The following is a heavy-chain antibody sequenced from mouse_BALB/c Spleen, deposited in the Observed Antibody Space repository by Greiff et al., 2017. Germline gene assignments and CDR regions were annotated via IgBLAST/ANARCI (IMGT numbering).Heavy chain of an antibody. Sequence: EVKVVESGGDLVKPGGSLKLSCAASGFTFSSYGMSWVRQTPDKRLEWVATISSGGSYTYYPDSVKGRFTISRDNAKNTLYLQMSSLKSEDTAMYYCARPDSSGPWFAYWGQGTLVTVSA. D-gene: IGHD3-2*01. V-gene: IGHV5-6*01. CDR1: GFTFSSYG. J-gene: IGHJ3*01. CDR2: ISSGGSYT. CDR3: ARPDSSGPWFAY.